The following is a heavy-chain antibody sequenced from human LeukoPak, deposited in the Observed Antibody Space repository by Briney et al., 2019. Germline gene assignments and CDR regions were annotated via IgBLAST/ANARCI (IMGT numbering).Heavy chain of an antibody. CDR3: ARVRDGYTKGAFDI. Sequence: PGGSLRLSCAASGFTFNSYSMNWVRQAPGKGLEWVSSISSSSSYIYYADSVKGRFTISRDNAKNSLYLQMNSLRAEDTAVYYCARVRDGYTKGAFDIWGQGTMVTVSS. D-gene: IGHD5-24*01. V-gene: IGHV3-21*01. CDR2: ISSSSSYI. CDR1: GFTFNSYS. J-gene: IGHJ3*02.